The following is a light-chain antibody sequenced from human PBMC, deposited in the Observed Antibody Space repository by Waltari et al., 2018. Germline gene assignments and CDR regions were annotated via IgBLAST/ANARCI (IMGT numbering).Light chain of an antibody. V-gene: IGLV2-14*03. Sequence: QSALTQPASVSGSPGQSITISCTGTSSDVGDYNYVSWFQQPPGKAPKLMIYDFRNVPSRFSNRFSGSKSVNTASLTISGLQADDEADYYCSSYTSSSAPHVMFGGGTKLTVL. CDR1: SSDVGDYNY. J-gene: IGLJ3*02. CDR2: DFR. CDR3: SSYTSSSAPHVM.